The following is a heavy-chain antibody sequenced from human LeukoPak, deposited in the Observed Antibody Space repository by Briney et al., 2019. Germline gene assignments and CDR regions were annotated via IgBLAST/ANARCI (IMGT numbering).Heavy chain of an antibody. V-gene: IGHV3-30*18. J-gene: IGHJ4*02. CDR3: AKDRYSYAYEYFDC. Sequence: PGRSLRLSCAASGFTFSSYGMHWVRQAPGKGLEWVAVISYDGRNKYYADSVKGRFTISRDSSKNTLYLQMNSLRAEDTAVYYCAKDRYSYAYEYFDCWGQGTLVTVSS. CDR1: GFTFSSYG. D-gene: IGHD5-18*01. CDR2: ISYDGRNK.